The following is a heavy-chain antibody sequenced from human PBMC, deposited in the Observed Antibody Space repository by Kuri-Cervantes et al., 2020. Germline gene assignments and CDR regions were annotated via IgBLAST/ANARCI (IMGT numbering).Heavy chain of an antibody. CDR2: INHSGST. D-gene: IGHD1-26*01. V-gene: IGHV4-34*01. CDR3: AREQYSDNAFDI. J-gene: IGHJ3*02. CDR1: GGSFSGYY. Sequence: GSLRLSCAVYGGSFSGYYWSWIRQPPGKGLEWIGEINHSGSTNYNPSLKSRVTISVDTSKNQFSLKLSSVTAADTAVYYCAREQYSDNAFDIWGQGTMVTDSS.